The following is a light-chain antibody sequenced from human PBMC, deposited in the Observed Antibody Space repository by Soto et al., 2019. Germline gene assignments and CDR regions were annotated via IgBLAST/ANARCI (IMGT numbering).Light chain of an antibody. CDR3: QQRSNWPT. V-gene: IGKV3-11*01. Sequence: EIVLTQSPATLSLSPGERATLSCRASQSVSSYLAWYQQNPGQAPRLLIYDASNRATGIRARFSGSGSGTEFTLTISSLEPEDFAGYYCQQRSNWPTFGQGTKLEIK. J-gene: IGKJ2*01. CDR2: DAS. CDR1: QSVSSY.